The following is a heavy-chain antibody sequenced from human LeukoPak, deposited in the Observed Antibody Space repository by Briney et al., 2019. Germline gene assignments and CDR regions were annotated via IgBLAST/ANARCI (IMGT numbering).Heavy chain of an antibody. V-gene: IGHV4-59*12. D-gene: IGHD3-10*02. CDR3: ARVTSRQCSDY. CDR2: IYYSGST. J-gene: IGHJ4*02. CDR1: GGSISSYY. Sequence: SETLSLTCTVSGGSISSYYWSWIRQPPGKGLEWIGYIYYSGSTNYNPSLKSRVTMSVDTSKNQSSLKLSSVTAADTAVYYCARVTSRQCSDYWGQGTLVTVSS.